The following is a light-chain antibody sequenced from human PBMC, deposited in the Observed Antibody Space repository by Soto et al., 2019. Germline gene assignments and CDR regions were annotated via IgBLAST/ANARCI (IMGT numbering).Light chain of an antibody. V-gene: IGKV3-20*01. J-gene: IGKJ5*01. CDR3: LQYGSSPHT. Sequence: EIVLTQAPGTLSLSPGESASLSGRPSQSIPNNNLAWFQQKPGQAPRLLISTASSRATGIPDRFSGSGSGTDFTLTITRLEPEDFAVYYCLQYGSSPHTFGQGTRLEIK. CDR1: QSIPNNN. CDR2: TAS.